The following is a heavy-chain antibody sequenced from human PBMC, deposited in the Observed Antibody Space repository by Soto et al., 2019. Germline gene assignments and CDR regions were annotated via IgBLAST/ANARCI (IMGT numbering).Heavy chain of an antibody. CDR3: ARGDTVTNYYYYGMDV. D-gene: IGHD4-4*01. V-gene: IGHV3-48*03. Sequence: GGSLRLSCAASGFTFSSYEMNWVRQAPGKGLEWVSYISSSGSTIYYADSVKGRFTISRDNAKNSLYLQMNSLRAEDTVVYYCARGDTVTNYYYYGMDVWGQGTTVTVSS. CDR1: GFTFSSYE. J-gene: IGHJ6*02. CDR2: ISSSGSTI.